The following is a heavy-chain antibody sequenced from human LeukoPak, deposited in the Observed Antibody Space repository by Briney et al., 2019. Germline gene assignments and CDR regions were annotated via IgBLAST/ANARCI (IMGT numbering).Heavy chain of an antibody. CDR1: GFTFSSYA. CDR2: ISFDGVYT. J-gene: IGHJ5*02. V-gene: IGHV3-30*07. Sequence: TGGSLRLSCAASGFTFSSYAMHWVRQAPGKGLEWVALISFDGVYTYYADSVKGRFTISRDNAKNSLYLQMNSLRAEDTAVYYCASRAGTVPWGQGTLVTVSS. D-gene: IGHD6-13*01. CDR3: ASRAGTVP.